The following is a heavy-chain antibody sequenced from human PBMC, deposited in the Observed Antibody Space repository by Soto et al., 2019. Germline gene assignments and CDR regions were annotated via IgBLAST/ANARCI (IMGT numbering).Heavy chain of an antibody. CDR3: VTGYDPQPP. D-gene: IGHD2-2*01. Sequence: DVQLVQSGGGLVKPGGSLRLSCVASGFTGRFSFTNAWMYWVRQAPGKGPEWVARIKGKPEGGTTDYAPPVKGRFTISRDDSKSTVYLQMNSLKTEDTSLYDCVTGYDPQPPWGQGTLVTVSS. CDR2: IKGKPEGGTT. J-gene: IGHJ5*02. CDR1: GFTGRFSFTNAW. V-gene: IGHV3-15*01.